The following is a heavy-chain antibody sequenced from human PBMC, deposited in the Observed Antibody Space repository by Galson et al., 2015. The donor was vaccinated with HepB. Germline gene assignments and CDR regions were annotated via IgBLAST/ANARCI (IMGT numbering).Heavy chain of an antibody. CDR1: GFTVSSNY. D-gene: IGHD6-19*01. CDR2: IYSGGST. Sequence: SLRLSCAASGFTVSSNYMSWVRQAPGKGLEWVSVIYSGGSTYYADSVKGRFTISRDNSKNTLYLQMNSLRAEDTAVYYCARGKRGGSSGWYVSIGMDVWGQGTTVTVSS. J-gene: IGHJ6*02. CDR3: ARGKRGGSSGWYVSIGMDV. V-gene: IGHV3-66*01.